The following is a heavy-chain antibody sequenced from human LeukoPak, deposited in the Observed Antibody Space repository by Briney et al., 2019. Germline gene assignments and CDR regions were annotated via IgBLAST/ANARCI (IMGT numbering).Heavy chain of an antibody. J-gene: IGHJ4*02. Sequence: SETLSLTCTASGHSISSGYYWGWIRQSPGKGLEWIGSMYHSGSTYYNPFLKSRVNISVDTPQNQFSLKLGSVTAADTAVYYCARDAYSSSWRGPGFDCWGQGILVTVSS. V-gene: IGHV4-38-2*02. CDR3: ARDAYSSSWRGPGFDC. CDR1: GHSISSGYY. CDR2: MYHSGST. D-gene: IGHD6-13*01.